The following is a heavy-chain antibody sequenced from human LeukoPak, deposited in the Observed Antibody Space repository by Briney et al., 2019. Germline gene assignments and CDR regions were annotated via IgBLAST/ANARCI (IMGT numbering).Heavy chain of an antibody. V-gene: IGHV4-34*01. D-gene: IGHD5-24*01. CDR2: INHSGST. Sequence: SETLSLTCAVYGGSFSGYYWSWIRQPPGKGLEWIGEINHSGSTNYNPSLKSGVTTSVDTSKNQFSLRLSSVTAADTAVYYCARVRSYGYSILDYWGQGTLVTVSS. CDR3: ARVRSYGYSILDY. CDR1: GGSFSGYY. J-gene: IGHJ4*02.